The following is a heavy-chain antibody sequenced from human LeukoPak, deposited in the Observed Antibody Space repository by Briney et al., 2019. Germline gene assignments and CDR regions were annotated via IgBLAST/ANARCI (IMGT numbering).Heavy chain of an antibody. J-gene: IGHJ5*02. CDR1: GGSFSGYY. D-gene: IGHD3-10*01. Sequence: SETLSLTCAVYGGSFSGYYWSWIRQPAGKGLEWIGRIYTSGSTNYNPSLKSRVTMSVDTSTNQFYLKLNSVTAADTAVYYCARDQYYYGSGTPFDPWGQGTLVTVSS. CDR2: IYTSGST. V-gene: IGHV4-4*07. CDR3: ARDQYYYGSGTPFDP.